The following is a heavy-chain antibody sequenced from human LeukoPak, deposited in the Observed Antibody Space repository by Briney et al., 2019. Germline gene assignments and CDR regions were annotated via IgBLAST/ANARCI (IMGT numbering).Heavy chain of an antibody. Sequence: SETLSPTCAVYGGSFSGYYWSWIRQPPGKGLEWIGEINHSGSTNYNPSLKSRVTISVDTSKNQFSLKLSSVTAADTAVYYCAFEANYYDSSGYCSYWGQGTLVTVSS. CDR3: AFEANYYDSSGYCSY. V-gene: IGHV4-34*01. CDR2: INHSGST. D-gene: IGHD3-22*01. J-gene: IGHJ4*02. CDR1: GGSFSGYY.